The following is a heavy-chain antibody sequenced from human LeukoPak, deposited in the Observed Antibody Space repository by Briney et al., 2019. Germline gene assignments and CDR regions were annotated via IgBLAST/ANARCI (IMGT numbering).Heavy chain of an antibody. CDR1: GFTFSSYA. J-gene: IGHJ4*02. Sequence: PGGSLRLSCAASGFTFSSYAMHWVRQAPGKGLEYVSAISSNGGSTHYANSVKGRFTISRDNSKNTLYLQMGSLRAEDMAVYYCARVTGPRDYWGQGTLVTVSS. CDR2: ISSNGGST. CDR3: ARVTGPRDY. V-gene: IGHV3-64*01.